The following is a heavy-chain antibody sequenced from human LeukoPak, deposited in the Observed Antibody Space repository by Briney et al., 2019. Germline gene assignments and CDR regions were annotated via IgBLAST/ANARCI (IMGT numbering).Heavy chain of an antibody. D-gene: IGHD5-18*01. CDR1: GLTLSSYS. Sequence: GGSLRLSCAASGLTLSSYSMNWVRQAPGKGLEWVSYISPSSSTIYYADSVKGRFTISRDNAKNSLYLQMDSLRDEDTAVYYCVRAPSGSSYGYYYWGQGTLDTVSS. V-gene: IGHV3-48*02. CDR3: VRAPSGSSYGYYY. CDR2: ISPSSSTI. J-gene: IGHJ4*02.